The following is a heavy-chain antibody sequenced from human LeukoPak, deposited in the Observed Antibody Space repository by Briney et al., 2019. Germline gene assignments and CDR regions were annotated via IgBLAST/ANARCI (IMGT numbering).Heavy chain of an antibody. Sequence: SETLSLTCAVYVASFSGYYWSWLRQPPGKGLEWIGEINHSGSTNYNASLKSRVTISVDTSKNQFSLKLSSVTAADTAVYYCARGSGWYALHTWGEGTLVTVSS. CDR2: INHSGST. D-gene: IGHD6-19*01. J-gene: IGHJ5*02. CDR1: VASFSGYY. V-gene: IGHV4-34*01. CDR3: ARGSGWYALHT.